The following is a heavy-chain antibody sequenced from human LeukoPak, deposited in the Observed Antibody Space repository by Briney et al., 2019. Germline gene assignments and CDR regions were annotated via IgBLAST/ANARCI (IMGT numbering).Heavy chain of an antibody. J-gene: IGHJ4*02. Sequence: SETLSLTCTVSGGSISSYYWNWIRQPPGKGLEWVGYIYYSGSTNYNPSLKSRVTISVDTSKNQFSLKLSSVTAADTAVYYCARMYYYDSSGYYPPYFDYWGQGTLVTVSS. CDR3: ARMYYYDSSGYYPPYFDY. CDR1: GGSISSYY. V-gene: IGHV4-59*01. D-gene: IGHD3-22*01. CDR2: IYYSGST.